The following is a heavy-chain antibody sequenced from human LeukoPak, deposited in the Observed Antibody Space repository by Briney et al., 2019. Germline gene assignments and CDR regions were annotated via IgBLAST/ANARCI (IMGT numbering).Heavy chain of an antibody. V-gene: IGHV4-39*07. CDR2: IYYSGST. CDR3: ARAGVAGIFDY. Sequence: SETLSLTCTVSGGSLSSSSYYWGWIRQPPGKGLEWIGSIYYSGSTYYNPSLKSRVTISVDTSKNQFSLKLSSVTAADTAVYYCARAGVAGIFDYWGQGTLVTVSS. CDR1: GGSLSSSSYY. J-gene: IGHJ4*02. D-gene: IGHD6-19*01.